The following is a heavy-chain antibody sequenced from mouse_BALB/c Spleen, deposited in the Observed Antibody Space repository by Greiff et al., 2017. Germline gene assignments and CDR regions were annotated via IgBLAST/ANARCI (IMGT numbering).Heavy chain of an antibody. V-gene: IGHV2-2*02. Sequence: VKLVESGPGLVQPSQSLSITCTVSGFSLTSYGVHWVRQSPGKGLEWLGVIWSGGSTDYNAAFISRLSISKDNSKSQVFFKMNSLQANDTAIYYCARNYYGNYEYYAMDYWGQGTSVTVSS. CDR3: ARNYYGNYEYYAMDY. D-gene: IGHD2-1*01. J-gene: IGHJ4*01. CDR1: GFSLTSYG. CDR2: IWSGGST.